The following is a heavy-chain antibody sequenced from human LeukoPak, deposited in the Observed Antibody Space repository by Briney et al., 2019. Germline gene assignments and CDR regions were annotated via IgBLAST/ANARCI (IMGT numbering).Heavy chain of an antibody. CDR2: IKSKTDGGTT. J-gene: IGHJ1*01. D-gene: IGHD6-13*01. Sequence: GGSLRLSCAASGFTFSNAWMSWVRQAPGKGLEWVGRIKSKTDGGTTDYAAPVKGRFTISRDDSKNTLYLQMNSLKTEDTAVYYCTTEELIAAAGTPSLFQHWGQGTLVTVSS. V-gene: IGHV3-15*01. CDR3: TTEELIAAAGTPSLFQH. CDR1: GFTFSNAW.